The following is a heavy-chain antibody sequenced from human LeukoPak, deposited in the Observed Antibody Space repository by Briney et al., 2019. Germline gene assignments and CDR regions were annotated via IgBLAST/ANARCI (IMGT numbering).Heavy chain of an antibody. J-gene: IGHJ6*02. CDR3: ARSLYYYGMDV. Sequence: ASVKVSCKASGYTFTDYYMHWVRQATGQRLEWMGWMNPNTGNSGYAQKFQGRVTMTRNTSTDTAYMELSSLRSEDTALYYCARSLYYYGMDVWGQGTTVSVFS. CDR2: MNPNTGNS. CDR1: GYTFTDYY. V-gene: IGHV1-8*02.